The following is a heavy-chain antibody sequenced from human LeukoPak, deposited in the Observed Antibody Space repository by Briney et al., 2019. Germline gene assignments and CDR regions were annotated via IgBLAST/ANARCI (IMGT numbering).Heavy chain of an antibody. Sequence: GGSLRLSCAASGFTFNTHAMTWVRQAPGKGLEWVSAISDSGDKEYYAASVKGRFTISRDNAKNTLYLQMNSLRAEDTAVYYCTKAWAADHWGQGALVTVSS. CDR1: GFTFNTHA. CDR3: TKAWAADH. D-gene: IGHD2-15*01. J-gene: IGHJ4*02. V-gene: IGHV3-23*01. CDR2: ISDSGDKE.